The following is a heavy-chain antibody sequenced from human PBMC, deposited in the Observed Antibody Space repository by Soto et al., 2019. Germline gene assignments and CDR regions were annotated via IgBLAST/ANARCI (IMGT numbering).Heavy chain of an antibody. CDR1: GASISSTNW. J-gene: IGHJ4*02. CDR2: IYHSGST. V-gene: IGHV4-4*02. Sequence: QVQLQESGPGLVRPSGTLSLTCAVSGASISSTNWWSWVRQPPGKGLEWIGEIYHSGSTNYNPSPKSRSCMSVYKSKNQFSLRLSAVTAADTAVYYCAAHSGSTYGPLDYWGQGTLVTVSS. CDR3: AAHSGSTYGPLDY. D-gene: IGHD3-16*01.